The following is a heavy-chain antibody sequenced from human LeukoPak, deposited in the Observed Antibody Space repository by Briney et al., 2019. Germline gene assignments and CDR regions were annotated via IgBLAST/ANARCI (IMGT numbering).Heavy chain of an antibody. CDR1: GFTFSSYG. CDR3: AKPHSSGWYYFDS. Sequence: PGGSLRLSCAASGFTFSSYGMHWVRQAPGKGLEWVAVISYDGNNKFYADSVKGRFTISRDNSQNTLYLQMNSLRAEDTAIYYCAKPHSSGWYYFDSWGLGTLVTVSS. D-gene: IGHD6-19*01. CDR2: ISYDGNNK. J-gene: IGHJ4*02. V-gene: IGHV3-30*18.